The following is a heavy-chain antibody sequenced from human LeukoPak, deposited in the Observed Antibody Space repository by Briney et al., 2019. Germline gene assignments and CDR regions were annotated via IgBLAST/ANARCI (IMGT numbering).Heavy chain of an antibody. D-gene: IGHD1-14*01. Sequence: SETLSLTCTVSGGSMSSSSYYWGWIRQPPGKGLEWIGSIFYSGSTYYNPSLKSRVTISVDTSKNQFSLKLSSVTAADTAVYYCARDPGTPFNAFDIWGQGTMVTVSS. CDR2: IFYSGST. J-gene: IGHJ3*02. V-gene: IGHV4-39*07. CDR1: GGSMSSSSYY. CDR3: ARDPGTPFNAFDI.